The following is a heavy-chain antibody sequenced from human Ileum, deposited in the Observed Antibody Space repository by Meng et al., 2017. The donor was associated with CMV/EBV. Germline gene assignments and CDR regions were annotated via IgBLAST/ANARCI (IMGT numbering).Heavy chain of an antibody. J-gene: IGHJ4*02. CDR2: INTNNGNT. CDR1: GYTFTSQG. Sequence: QDQLVQSGAEEREPGASVNVSCQASGYTFTSQGITWVRQAPGQGLEWMGWINTNNGNTKYAWKFQGRVTMTTDTSTSTGYMELRSLRYDDTAVYYCARGIDYWGQGTLVTVSS. CDR3: ARGIDY. V-gene: IGHV1-18*01.